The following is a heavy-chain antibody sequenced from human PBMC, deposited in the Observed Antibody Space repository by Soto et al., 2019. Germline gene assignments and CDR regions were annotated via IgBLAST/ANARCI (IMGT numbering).Heavy chain of an antibody. D-gene: IGHD3-9*01. V-gene: IGHV4-59*01. Sequence: SETLSLTCTVSGGSISSYYWSWIRQPPGKGLEWIGDIYYSGKTNYNPSLKSRVTMSVDTSENQFSLKLRSVTAADTAVYFCTRDPFKTYFDKNGMDVWGQGTTVTVSS. CDR3: TRDPFKTYFDKNGMDV. CDR1: GGSISSYY. J-gene: IGHJ6*02. CDR2: IYYSGKT.